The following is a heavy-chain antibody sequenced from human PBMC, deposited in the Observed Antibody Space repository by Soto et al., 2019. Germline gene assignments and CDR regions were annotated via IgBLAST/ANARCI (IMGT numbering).Heavy chain of an antibody. D-gene: IGHD3-10*01. CDR2: IIPIFGTA. Sequence: SVKVSCKASGGTFSSYAISWVRQAPGQRLEWMGGIIPIFGTANYAQKFQGRVTITADKSTSTAYMELSSLRSEDTAVYYCARSKVRGVILDYWGQGTLVTVSS. CDR3: ARSKVRGVILDY. V-gene: IGHV1-69*06. CDR1: GGTFSSYA. J-gene: IGHJ4*02.